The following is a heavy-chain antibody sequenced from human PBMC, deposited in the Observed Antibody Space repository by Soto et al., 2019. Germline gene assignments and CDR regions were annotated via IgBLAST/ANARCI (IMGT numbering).Heavy chain of an antibody. D-gene: IGHD6-19*01. J-gene: IGHJ4*02. CDR2: INHRRST. Sequence: ETLSLTCAVYGGSFSGYYWTWIRQPPGKGLEWIGEINHRRSTSYNPSLKRRVTMSIDTSKNQFSLHLSSVTAADTAVYYCARAAMAGDFDYWGQGTLVTVSS. CDR3: ARAAMAGDFDY. V-gene: IGHV4-34*01. CDR1: GGSFSGYY.